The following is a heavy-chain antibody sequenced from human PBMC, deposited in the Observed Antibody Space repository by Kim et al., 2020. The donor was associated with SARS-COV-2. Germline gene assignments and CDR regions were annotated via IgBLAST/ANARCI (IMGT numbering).Heavy chain of an antibody. J-gene: IGHJ3*02. CDR1: GFTFSRYD. V-gene: IGHV3-13*04. CDR2: IGTAGDT. CDR3: ARGGGSGSYSGDAFDI. D-gene: IGHD3-10*01. Sequence: GGSLRLSCAASGFTFSRYDMHWVRQATGKGLEWVSAIGTAGDTYYPGSVKGRFTISRENAKNSLYLQMNSLRAGDTAVYYCARGGGSGSYSGDAFDIWGQGTMVTVSS.